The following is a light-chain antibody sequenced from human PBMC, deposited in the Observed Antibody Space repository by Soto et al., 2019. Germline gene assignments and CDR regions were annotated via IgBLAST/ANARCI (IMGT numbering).Light chain of an antibody. J-gene: IGLJ2*01. CDR3: SSYAGSNNLL. CDR1: SSDVGGYDY. CDR2: EVN. V-gene: IGLV2-14*01. Sequence: QSVLTQPASVSGSPGQSVTISCTGASSDVGGYDYVSWYQQHPGKAPKLILYEVNNRPSGVSNHFSGSKSGNTASLIISGLQADDEADYYCSSYAGSNNLLFGGGTKLTVL.